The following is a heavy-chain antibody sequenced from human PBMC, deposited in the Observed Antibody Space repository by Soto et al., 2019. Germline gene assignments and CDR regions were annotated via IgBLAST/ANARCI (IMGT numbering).Heavy chain of an antibody. CDR1: GFTFSSYG. V-gene: IGHV3-33*01. D-gene: IGHD6-13*01. CDR2: IWYDGSNK. J-gene: IGHJ4*02. Sequence: GGSLRLSCAASGFTFSSYGMHWVRQAPGKGLEWVAVIWYDGSNKYYADSVKGRFTISRDNSKNTLYLQMNSLRAEDTAVYYWARDTGIAAAGSDYWGQGTLVTVSS. CDR3: ARDTGIAAAGSDY.